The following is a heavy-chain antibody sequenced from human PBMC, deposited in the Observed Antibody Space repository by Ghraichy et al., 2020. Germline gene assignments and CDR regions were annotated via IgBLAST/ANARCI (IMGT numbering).Heavy chain of an antibody. V-gene: IGHV3-48*02. Sequence: LSLTCAASGFTFSNFALNWVRQAPGKGLEWISYIRTSSDIYYADSVKGRFTISRDNTKNSLYLQMNSLRDEDTALYYCSRDSESTGGNLIFHYWGQGTLVTVSS. CDR1: GFTFSNFA. D-gene: IGHD4-23*01. CDR3: SRDSESTGGNLIFHY. CDR2: IRTSSDI. J-gene: IGHJ4*02.